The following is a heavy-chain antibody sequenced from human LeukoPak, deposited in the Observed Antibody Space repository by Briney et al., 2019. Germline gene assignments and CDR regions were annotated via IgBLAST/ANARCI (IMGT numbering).Heavy chain of an antibody. V-gene: IGHV3-30*18. CDR2: ISYDGRTK. J-gene: IGHJ4*02. Sequence: GGSLRLSCAASGFTFSSYSIHWVRQAPGKGLEWVAVISYDGRTKYYTDSVKGRFTISRDSSKNTLYLQMDSLGAEDTAVYYCAKEACDGDCHRDYFDYWGQGTLVTVSS. CDR1: GFTFSSYS. D-gene: IGHD2-21*02. CDR3: AKEACDGDCHRDYFDY.